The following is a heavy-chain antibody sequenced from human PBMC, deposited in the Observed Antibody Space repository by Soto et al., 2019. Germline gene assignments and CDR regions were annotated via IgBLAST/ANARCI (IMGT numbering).Heavy chain of an antibody. CDR2: INPSGGST. CDR1: GYTFTSYY. CDR3: ARETYYDFWSGLRSAHYYYYGMDV. V-gene: IGHV1-46*01. J-gene: IGHJ6*02. Sequence: GASVKVSCKASGYTFTSYYMHWVRQAPGQGLEWMGIINPSGGSTSYAQKFQGRVTMTRDTSTSTVYMELSSLRSEDTAVYYCARETYYDFWSGLRSAHYYYYGMDVWGQGTTVTVSS. D-gene: IGHD3-3*01.